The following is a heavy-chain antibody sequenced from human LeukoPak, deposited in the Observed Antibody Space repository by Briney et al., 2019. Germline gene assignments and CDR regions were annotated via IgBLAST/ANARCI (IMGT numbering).Heavy chain of an antibody. J-gene: IGHJ1*01. CDR1: GGSVSSSSSY. D-gene: IGHD3-22*01. V-gene: IGHV4-39*01. Sequence: PSETLSLTCTVSGGSVSSSSSYWGWIRQPPGKGLEWIGHIFHSGRTSYNPSLMSRVTISVDTSKNQFSLKMNPVTAADTSMYYCARVVQSTDSSGFYLPEYFQHWGQGTLVTVSS. CDR3: ARVVQSTDSSGFYLPEYFQH. CDR2: IFHSGRT.